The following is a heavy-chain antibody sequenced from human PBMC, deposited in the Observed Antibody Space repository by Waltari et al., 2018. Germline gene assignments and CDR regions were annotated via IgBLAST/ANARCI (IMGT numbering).Heavy chain of an antibody. Sequence: EEHLLESGGGLAQPGGSLRLSCAASGFNFLNYAMSWVRQAPGKGLEWVSGISDSGVITKYADSVKGRFTVSRDNSKNTVFLHLNSLRAEDTAIYYCARHLYSIDYLELAKWGQGTLVTVSS. CDR1: GFNFLNYA. CDR3: ARHLYSIDYLELAK. V-gene: IGHV3-23*01. D-gene: IGHD3-22*01. CDR2: ISDSGVIT. J-gene: IGHJ4*02.